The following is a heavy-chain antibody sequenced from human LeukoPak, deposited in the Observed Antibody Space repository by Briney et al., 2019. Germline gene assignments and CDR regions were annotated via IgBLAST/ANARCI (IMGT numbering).Heavy chain of an antibody. CDR3: AKDRYSGPLGGWFDP. J-gene: IGHJ5*02. CDR1: GFTFSSYG. Sequence: GGTLRLSCAASGFTFSSYGMSWVRQAPGKGLEWVSAISGSGGSTYYADSVKGRFTISRDNSKNTLYLQMNSLRAEDTAVYYCAKDRYSGPLGGWFDPWGQGTLVTVSS. D-gene: IGHD3-10*01. CDR2: ISGSGGST. V-gene: IGHV3-23*01.